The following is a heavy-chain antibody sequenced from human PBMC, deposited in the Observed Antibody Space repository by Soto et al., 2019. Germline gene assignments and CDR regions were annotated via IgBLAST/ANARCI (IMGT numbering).Heavy chain of an antibody. CDR1: GGSISSYL. CDR3: ARGGYYFSYGMDV. V-gene: IGHV4-59*08. CDR2: IYYSGST. Sequence: SETLSLTCTVSGGSISSYLWSWIRLPPGKGLEWVGYIYYSGSTNYNPSLRTRVTLSMDTSKNQFSLKLSSVTAADTAVYSCARGGYYFSYGMDVWGQGTMVTVSS. D-gene: IGHD3-16*01. J-gene: IGHJ6*02.